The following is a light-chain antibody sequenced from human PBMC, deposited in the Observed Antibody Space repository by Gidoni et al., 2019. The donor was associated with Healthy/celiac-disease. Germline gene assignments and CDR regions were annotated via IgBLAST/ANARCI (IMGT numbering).Light chain of an antibody. CDR1: QSVSSY. V-gene: IGKV3-11*01. Sequence: DIVLTQSPATLSLSPGERATLSCRASQSVSSYLAWYQQKPGQAPRLLIYDASNRATGIPARFIGSGSGTDFTLTISSLEPEDFAVYYCQQRSNWPLTFGPXTKVDIK. J-gene: IGKJ3*01. CDR2: DAS. CDR3: QQRSNWPLT.